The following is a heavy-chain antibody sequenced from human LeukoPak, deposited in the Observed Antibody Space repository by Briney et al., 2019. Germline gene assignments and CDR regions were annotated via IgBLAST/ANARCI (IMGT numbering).Heavy chain of an antibody. V-gene: IGHV3-64D*09. Sequence: GGSLRLSCSASGFTFSSYAMHWVRQAPGKGLEYVSAISSNGGSTYYAGSVKGRFTISRDNSKNTLYLQMSSLRVDDTAVYYCVKTHFDHYYGLDVWGQGTTVIVSS. J-gene: IGHJ6*02. CDR2: ISSNGGST. CDR1: GFTFSSYA. CDR3: VKTHFDHYYGLDV.